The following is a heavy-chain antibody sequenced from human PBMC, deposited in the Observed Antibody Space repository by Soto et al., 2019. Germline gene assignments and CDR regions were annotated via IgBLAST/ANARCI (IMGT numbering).Heavy chain of an antibody. CDR1: GGTFSSYA. CDR2: FVPMFNRP. CDR3: ARGQFHHVSNYYYALDV. Sequence: QVQLVQSGAEVKKPGSSVKVSCKASGGTFSSYAISWVRQAPGQGLEWMGGFVPMFNRPHSARKFQGRVTITADESKSTADMDLSSLRSEDTAVYYCARGQFHHVSNYYYALDVWGQGTTVTVS. J-gene: IGHJ6*02. V-gene: IGHV1-69*01.